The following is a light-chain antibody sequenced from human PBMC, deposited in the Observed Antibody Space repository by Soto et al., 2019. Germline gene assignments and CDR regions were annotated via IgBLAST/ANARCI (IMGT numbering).Light chain of an antibody. CDR2: DAS. CDR3: QQYNSYSRT. CDR1: QNINNW. J-gene: IGKJ1*01. V-gene: IGKV1-5*01. Sequence: DFQMTQSPPTLSASVGDRVTITCRASQNINNWLAWYQQKPGKAPKLLVYDASSLESGVPSRFSGSGSGTEFTLTISSLQPDDFATYYCQQYNSYSRTFGQGTKVDIK.